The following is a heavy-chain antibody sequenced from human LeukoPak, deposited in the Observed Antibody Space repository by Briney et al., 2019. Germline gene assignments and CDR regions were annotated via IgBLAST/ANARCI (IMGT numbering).Heavy chain of an antibody. CDR1: GFTFIDYD. J-gene: IGHJ4*02. CDR3: ARGGIQVSGIDEFDY. V-gene: IGHV3-13*01. CDR2: IGIRGDT. D-gene: IGHD6-19*01. Sequence: GGSLRLSCAASGFTFIDYDMHWVRQVIGKGLGWVSAIGIRGDTHYSGSVKGRFTISRENAESSLYLQMNSLRAEDTAVYYCARGGIQVSGIDEFDYWGQGTLVTVSS.